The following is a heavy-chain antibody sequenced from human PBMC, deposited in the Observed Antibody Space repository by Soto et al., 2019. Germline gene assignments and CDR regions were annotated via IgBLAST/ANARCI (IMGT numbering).Heavy chain of an antibody. CDR1: GGSVSSGSYY. Sequence: SGTLSLTCTVSGGSVSSGSYYWSWVRQPPGKGLEWIGYIYYSGSTRYNPSLKSRVTISVDTSKNQFSLKLSSVTAADTAVYYCARDREMATIGAFDVWGQGTMVTVSS. CDR2: IYYSGST. J-gene: IGHJ3*01. CDR3: ARDREMATIGAFDV. D-gene: IGHD5-12*01. V-gene: IGHV4-61*01.